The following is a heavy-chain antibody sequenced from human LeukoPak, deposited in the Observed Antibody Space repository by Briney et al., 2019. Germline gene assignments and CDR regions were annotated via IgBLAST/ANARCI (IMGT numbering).Heavy chain of an antibody. CDR2: IYTSGST. J-gene: IGHJ6*03. CDR3: ARASPMDV. Sequence: PSQTLSLTCTVSGGSISSGSYYWSWIRQPAGKGLEWIGRIYTSGSTNYNPSLKSRVTISVDTSKNQSSLKLSPMTAADTAVYYCARASPMDVWGKGTTVTVSS. CDR1: GGSISSGSYY. V-gene: IGHV4-61*02.